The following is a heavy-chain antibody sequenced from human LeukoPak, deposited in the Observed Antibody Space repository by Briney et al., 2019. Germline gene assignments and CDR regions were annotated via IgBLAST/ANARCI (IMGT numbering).Heavy chain of an antibody. CDR3: ANIVVVPAAIFSSGYGMDV. V-gene: IGHV3-48*01. D-gene: IGHD2-2*01. CDR1: GFTFSSYS. Sequence: PGGSLRLSCAASGFTFSSYSMNWVRQAPGKGLEWVSYISSSSSTIYYADSVKGRFTISRDNSKNTLYLQMNSLRAEDTAVYYCANIVVVPAAIFSSGYGMDVWGQGTTVTVSS. CDR2: ISSSSSTI. J-gene: IGHJ6*02.